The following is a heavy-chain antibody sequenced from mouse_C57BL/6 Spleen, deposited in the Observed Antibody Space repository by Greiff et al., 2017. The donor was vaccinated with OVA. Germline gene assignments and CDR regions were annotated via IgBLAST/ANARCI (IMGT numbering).Heavy chain of an antibody. D-gene: IGHD2-2*01. CDR3: ARYGDDGCPYYYAMGD. J-gene: IGHJ4*01. V-gene: IGHV1-69*01. CDR1: GYTFTSYW. Sequence: VQLQQPGAELVMPGASVKLSCKASGYTFTSYWMHWVKQRPGQGLEWIGEIDPSDSYTNYNQKFKGKSTLTVDKSSSTASLQLSSLASEDSAVYYCARYGDDGCPYYYAMGDWGKGTSVTVSS. CDR2: IDPSDSYT.